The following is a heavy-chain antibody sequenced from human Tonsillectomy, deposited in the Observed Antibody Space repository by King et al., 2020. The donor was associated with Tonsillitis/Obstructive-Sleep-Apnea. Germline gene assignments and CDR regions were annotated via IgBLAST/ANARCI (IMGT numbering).Heavy chain of an antibody. D-gene: IGHD1-26*01. CDR3: ARSNGSYHFDY. CDR1: GFTFSSYG. V-gene: IGHV3-33*01. Sequence: QVQLVESGGDLVQPGGSLRLSCATSGFTFSSYGMHWVRQAPGKGLEWVAVIWYDGSDKYYADSVKGLFTISRDNSKTTLYLQMDSLRAEDTAVYYCARSNGSYHFDYWGQGTLVTVSS. CDR2: IWYDGSDK. J-gene: IGHJ4*02.